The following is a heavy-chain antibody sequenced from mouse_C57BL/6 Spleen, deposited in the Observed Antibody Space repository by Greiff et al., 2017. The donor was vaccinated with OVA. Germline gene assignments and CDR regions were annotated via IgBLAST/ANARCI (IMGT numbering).Heavy chain of an antibody. D-gene: IGHD2-1*01. J-gene: IGHJ1*03. CDR3: AIGYGNGDWYFDV. CDR2: IHPSDSDT. Sequence: QVQLQQPGAELVKPGASVKVSCKASGYTFTSYWMHWVKQRPGQGLEWIGRIHPSDSDTNYNQKFKGKATFTVDKSSSTAYMQLSSLTSEDSAVYDCAIGYGNGDWYFDVWGTGTTVTVSS. CDR1: GYTFTSYW. V-gene: IGHV1-74*01.